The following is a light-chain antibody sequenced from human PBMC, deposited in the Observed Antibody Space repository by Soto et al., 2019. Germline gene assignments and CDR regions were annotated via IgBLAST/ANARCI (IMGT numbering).Light chain of an antibody. J-gene: IGLJ1*01. CDR1: SSDVGSYNY. CDR3: SSYKTRTTLYG. Sequence: QSVLTQPASVSGSPGQSITISCTGTSSDVGSYNYVSWYQLHPGKAPKLMIYEVSNRPSGVSNRFSGSKSGDTASLTISGLQAEDEADHYRSSYKTRTTLYGFGTGTKVTVL. V-gene: IGLV2-14*01. CDR2: EVS.